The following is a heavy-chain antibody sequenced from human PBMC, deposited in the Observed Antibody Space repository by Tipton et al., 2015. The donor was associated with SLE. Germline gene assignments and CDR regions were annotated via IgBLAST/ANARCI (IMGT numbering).Heavy chain of an antibody. V-gene: IGHV3-33*06. D-gene: IGHD1-26*01. Sequence: SGFTFSSYGMHWVRQAPGKGLEWVAVIWYDGSNKYYADSVKGRFTISRDNSKNTLYLQMNSLRAEDTAVYYCAKQIEWELPGAFDIWGQGTMVTVSS. CDR3: AKQIEWELPGAFDI. CDR1: GFTFSSYG. J-gene: IGHJ3*02. CDR2: IWYDGSNK.